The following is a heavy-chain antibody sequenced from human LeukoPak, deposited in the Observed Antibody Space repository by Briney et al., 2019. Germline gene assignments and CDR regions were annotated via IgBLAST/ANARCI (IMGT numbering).Heavy chain of an antibody. Sequence: GASVKVSYKASGYTFTIYGISWVRQAPGQGLEWMGWISAYNGNTNYAQKLQGRVTMTTDTSTSTAYMELRSLRSNDTAVYYCARDGYSYGYTTFDYWGQGTLVTVSS. CDR2: ISAYNGNT. V-gene: IGHV1-18*01. J-gene: IGHJ4*02. CDR1: GYTFTIYG. CDR3: ARDGYSYGYTTFDY. D-gene: IGHD5-18*01.